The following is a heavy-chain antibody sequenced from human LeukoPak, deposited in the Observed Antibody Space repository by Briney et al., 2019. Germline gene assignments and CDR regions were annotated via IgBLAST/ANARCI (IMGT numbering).Heavy chain of an antibody. V-gene: IGHV4-30-4*08. D-gene: IGHD3-16*02. CDR1: GGSISSGGYY. J-gene: IGHJ5*02. Sequence: SETLSLTCTVSGGSISSGGYYWSWIRQPPGKGLEWIGYSYYSGNTYYNPSLKSRVTISMDTSKNQFSLKLNSMTAADTAVYYCATAPYEYIWGTYRTNWFDPWGQGTLVTVSS. CDR3: ATAPYEYIWGTYRTNWFDP. CDR2: SYYSGNT.